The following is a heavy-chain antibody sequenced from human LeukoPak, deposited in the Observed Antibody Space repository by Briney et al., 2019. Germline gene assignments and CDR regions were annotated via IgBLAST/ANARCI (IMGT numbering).Heavy chain of an antibody. CDR3: VRDHLLIDDKSNWFDS. Sequence: GGSLRLSCAASGFTFSDYYMSWIRQAPGKGLEWVSSISGGSNYIYYADSLKGRFTISRDNAKNSLYLHMNSLRAEDTAVYYCVRDHLLIDDKSNWFDSWGQGTLVTVSS. CDR2: ISGGSNYI. CDR1: GFTFSDYY. V-gene: IGHV3-11*06. D-gene: IGHD2-15*01. J-gene: IGHJ5*01.